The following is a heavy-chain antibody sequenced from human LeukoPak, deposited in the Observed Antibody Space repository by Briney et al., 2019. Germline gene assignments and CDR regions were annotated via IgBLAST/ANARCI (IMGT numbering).Heavy chain of an antibody. CDR3: ARELYCSGGSCHSRDAFDI. Sequence: PSETLSLTCTVSGGSIGTYYWGWIRQPPGKGLEWIGSIYQSGSTYYNPSLKSRVTISVDTSKNQFSLKLSSVTAADTAVYYCARELYCSGGSCHSRDAFDIWGQGTMVTVSS. CDR1: GGSIGTYY. CDR2: IYQSGST. J-gene: IGHJ3*02. D-gene: IGHD2-15*01. V-gene: IGHV4-38-2*02.